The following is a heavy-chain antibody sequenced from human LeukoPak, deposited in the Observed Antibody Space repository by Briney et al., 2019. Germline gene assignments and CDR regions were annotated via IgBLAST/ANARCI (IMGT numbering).Heavy chain of an antibody. CDR3: ARGPQLIWGVGVWYYYYYMDV. J-gene: IGHJ6*03. D-gene: IGHD2-2*01. Sequence: SETLSLTCAVYGGSFSGYYWSWIRQPPGKGLEWIGEINHSGSTNYNPSLKSRVTISVDTSKNQFSLKLSSVTAADTAVYYCARGPQLIWGVGVWYYYYYMDVWGKGTTVTVSS. CDR2: INHSGST. V-gene: IGHV4-34*01. CDR1: GGSFSGYY.